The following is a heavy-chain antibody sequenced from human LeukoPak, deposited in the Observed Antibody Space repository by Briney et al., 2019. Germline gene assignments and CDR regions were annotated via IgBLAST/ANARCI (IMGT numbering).Heavy chain of an antibody. J-gene: IGHJ4*01. CDR2: ISSSSSYI. D-gene: IGHD2-2*03. CDR3: ARVNGFCSSTSTLPTCRPYYLHY. CDR1: GFTFSSYS. Sequence: GGSLRLSCAASGFTFSSYSMNWVRQAPGKGLEWVSSISSSSSYIYYADSVKGRFTISRDNAKNSLYLQMNSLRAEDTAVYYCARVNGFCSSTSTLPTCRPYYLHYWGHGPLVTVSS. V-gene: IGHV3-21*01.